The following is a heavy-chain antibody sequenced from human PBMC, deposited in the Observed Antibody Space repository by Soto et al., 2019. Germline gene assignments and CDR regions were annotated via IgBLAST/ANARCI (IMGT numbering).Heavy chain of an antibody. Sequence: SGPTLVNPTQTLTLTCTVSGISLSTRGVSLGWLRQPPGKTPELLALDYQYIPSLKSRLTTMTDTSRNQVVLTMTTMDPVDTATYYCIQRQDSSRGPIYWGQGILVTVSS. CDR2: DY. J-gene: IGHJ4*02. CDR3: IQRQDSSRGPIY. D-gene: IGHD3-22*01. CDR1: GISLSTRGVS. V-gene: IGHV2-5*01.